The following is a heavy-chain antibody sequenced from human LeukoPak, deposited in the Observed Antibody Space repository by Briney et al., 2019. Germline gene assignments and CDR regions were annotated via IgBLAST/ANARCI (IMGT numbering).Heavy chain of an antibody. D-gene: IGHD3-3*01. CDR2: IIPIFGTA. J-gene: IGHJ6*03. CDR3: TRGDFWSGHYYMDV. CDR1: GGTFSSYA. V-gene: IGHV1-69*05. Sequence: ASVKVSCKASGGTFSSYAISWVRQAPGQGLEWMGGIIPIFGTANYAQKFQGRVTITTDESTSTAYMELSSLRSEDTAVYYCTRGDFWSGHYYMDVWAKGPRSPSP.